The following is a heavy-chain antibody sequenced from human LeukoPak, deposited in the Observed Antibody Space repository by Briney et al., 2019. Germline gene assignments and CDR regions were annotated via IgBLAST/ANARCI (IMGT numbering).Heavy chain of an antibody. CDR2: IYYSGST. CDR1: GGSISSSSYY. Sequence: SETLSLTCTVSGGSISSSSYYWGWIRQPPGMGLEWIGSIYYSGSTYYNPSLKSRVTISVDTSKNQFSLKLSSVTAADTAVYYCARLRAAPLWGQGTLVTVSS. D-gene: IGHD2-15*01. CDR3: ARLRAAPL. V-gene: IGHV4-39*01. J-gene: IGHJ4*02.